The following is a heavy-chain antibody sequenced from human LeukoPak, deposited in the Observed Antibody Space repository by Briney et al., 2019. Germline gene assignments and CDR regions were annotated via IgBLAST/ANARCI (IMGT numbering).Heavy chain of an antibody. CDR1: GFTFSDHY. CDR3: ARFGYMSSGWYEDAFDI. J-gene: IGHJ3*02. CDR2: TRDKANSYTT. D-gene: IGHD6-19*01. V-gene: IGHV3-72*01. Sequence: GGSLRLSCAASGFTFSDHYMDWVRQAPGKGLEWVGRTRDKANSYTTEYAASVKGRSTISRDDSKNSLYLQMNSLRAEDTAVYYCARFGYMSSGWYEDAFDIWGQGTMVTVSS.